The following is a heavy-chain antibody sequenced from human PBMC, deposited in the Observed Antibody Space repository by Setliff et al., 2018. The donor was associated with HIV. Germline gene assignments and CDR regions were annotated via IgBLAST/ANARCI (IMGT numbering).Heavy chain of an antibody. Sequence: SETLSLTCGVSDASFGGVYWTWVRQSPQKGLEWIGESNQSGSTSYNPSLKSRATIPVDTSEKKISLTLTAVTAADSGLYYCARERLSPRGFFFSYIDVWGKGTPVTVSS. D-gene: IGHD1-26*01. CDR2: SNQSGST. CDR1: DASFGGVY. CDR3: ARERLSPRGFFFSYIDV. V-gene: IGHV4-34*01. J-gene: IGHJ6*04.